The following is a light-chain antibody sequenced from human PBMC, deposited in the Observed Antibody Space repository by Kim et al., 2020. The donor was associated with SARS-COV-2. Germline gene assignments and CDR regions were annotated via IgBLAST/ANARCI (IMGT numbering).Light chain of an antibody. CDR2: WAS. CDR1: QSVLYNSNNKNY. V-gene: IGKV4-1*01. J-gene: IGKJ3*01. Sequence: AAINCKSSQSVLYNSNNKNYLAWYQQKPGQPPKLLIYWASTRESGVPDRFSGSGSGTDFTLNISSLQAEDVAVYYCQQYYSTPFTFGPGTKVDIK. CDR3: QQYYSTPFT.